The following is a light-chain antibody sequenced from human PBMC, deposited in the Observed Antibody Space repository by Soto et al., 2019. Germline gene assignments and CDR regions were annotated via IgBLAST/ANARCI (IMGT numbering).Light chain of an antibody. CDR1: QSVSSY. V-gene: IGKV3-11*01. CDR3: QQRSNWPPIT. Sequence: IVLTQSPATLSLSPGERATLSCRASQSVSSYLDWYQQKPGQAPRLLIYDASNRATGIPARFSGSGSGTDFALTISSLEPEDFAVYYCQQRSNWPPITFGQGTRLEIK. CDR2: DAS. J-gene: IGKJ5*01.